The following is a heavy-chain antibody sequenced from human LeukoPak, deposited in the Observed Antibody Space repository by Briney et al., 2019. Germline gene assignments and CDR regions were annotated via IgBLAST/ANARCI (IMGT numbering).Heavy chain of an antibody. CDR1: GFTFGDYA. CDR3: TRGSTYYYDSSGYYPEYFQH. V-gene: IGHV3-49*04. CDR2: IRSKAYGGTT. D-gene: IGHD3-22*01. J-gene: IGHJ1*01. Sequence: GGSLRLSCTASGFTFGDYAMSWVRQAPGKGLEWVGFIRSKAYGGTTEYAASVKGRFTISRDDSKSIAYLQMNSLKTEDTAVYYCTRGSTYYYDSSGYYPEYFQHWGQGTLVTVSS.